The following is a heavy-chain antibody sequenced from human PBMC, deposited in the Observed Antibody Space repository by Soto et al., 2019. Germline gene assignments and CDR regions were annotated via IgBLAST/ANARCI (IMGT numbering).Heavy chain of an antibody. CDR3: AKQLSIAAAGFDY. D-gene: IGHD6-13*01. J-gene: IGHJ4*02. Sequence: GGSLRLSCAASGFSFNDNWMHWVRQVPGKGLMWVSRLKSDGRDTIYADSVKGRFTVSRDSAKNTLYLQMNSLRVEDTAVYYCAKQLSIAAAGFDYWGQGTLVTVSS. CDR2: LKSDGRDT. V-gene: IGHV3-74*01. CDR1: GFSFNDNW.